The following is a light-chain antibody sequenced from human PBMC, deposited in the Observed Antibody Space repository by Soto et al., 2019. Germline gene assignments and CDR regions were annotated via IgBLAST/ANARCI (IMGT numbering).Light chain of an antibody. CDR1: QSISSW. Sequence: DIQMTQSPSTLSASVGDRVTITCRATQSISSWLAWYQQKPGKAPNLLIYDASRLESGVPSRFSVCGSGTEFTLTINSLQPDDFATYYCQQYSSYWTFGQGTKVQIK. V-gene: IGKV1-5*01. CDR3: QQYSSYWT. J-gene: IGKJ1*01. CDR2: DAS.